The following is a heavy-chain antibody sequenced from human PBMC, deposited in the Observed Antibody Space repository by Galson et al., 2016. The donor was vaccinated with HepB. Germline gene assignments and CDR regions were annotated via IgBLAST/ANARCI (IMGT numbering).Heavy chain of an antibody. CDR3: ARVRGQFVPDY. CDR1: GGSISDYH. J-gene: IGHJ4*02. Sequence: EPLSLTCSVSGGSISDYHWSWIRQSPGKGLDWIGFVYYSGSTYYNPSLKSRVTMSVDTSKNQFSLELRSVTAADTAVYYCARVRGQFVPDYWGQGTLVTVSS. V-gene: IGHV4-59*01. D-gene: IGHD6-6*01. CDR2: VYYSGST.